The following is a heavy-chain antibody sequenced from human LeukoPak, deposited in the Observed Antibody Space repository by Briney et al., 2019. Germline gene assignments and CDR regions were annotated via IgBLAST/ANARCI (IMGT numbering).Heavy chain of an antibody. CDR2: TRNKANSYTT. J-gene: IGHJ4*02. Sequence: GGSLRLSCAASGFTFSDHYMDWVRQAPGKGLEWVGRTRNKANSYTTEYAASVKGRFTISRDDSKNSLYLQMNGLKTEDTAVYYCAAIAARPGVDYWGQGTLVTVSS. D-gene: IGHD6-6*01. V-gene: IGHV3-72*01. CDR1: GFTFSDHY. CDR3: AAIAARPGVDY.